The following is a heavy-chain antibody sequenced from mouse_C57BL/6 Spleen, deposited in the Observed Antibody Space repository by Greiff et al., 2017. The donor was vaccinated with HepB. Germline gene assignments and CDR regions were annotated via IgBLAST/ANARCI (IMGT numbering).Heavy chain of an antibody. Sequence: QVQLQQSGAELVMPGASVKLSCKASGYTFTSYWMHWVKQRPGQGLEWIGEIDPSDSYTNYNQKFKGKSTLTVDKSSSTAYMQLSSLTSEDSAVYYCARPYYYGSSWFAYWGQGTLVTVSA. CDR2: IDPSDSYT. V-gene: IGHV1-69*01. CDR1: GYTFTSYW. J-gene: IGHJ3*01. D-gene: IGHD1-1*01. CDR3: ARPYYYGSSWFAY.